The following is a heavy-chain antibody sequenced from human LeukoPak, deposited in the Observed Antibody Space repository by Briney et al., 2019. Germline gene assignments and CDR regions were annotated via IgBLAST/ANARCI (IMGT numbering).Heavy chain of an antibody. J-gene: IGHJ5*02. CDR3: ARDRVLVWFGELFDP. CDR1: GGSISSYY. V-gene: IGHV4-59*01. CDR2: IYYSGST. D-gene: IGHD3-10*01. Sequence: PSETLSLTCTVSGGSISSYYWSWIRQPPGKGLEWIGYIYYSGSTNYNPSLKSRVTISVDTSKNQFSLKLSSVTAADTAVYYCARDRVLVWFGELFDPWGQGTLVTVSS.